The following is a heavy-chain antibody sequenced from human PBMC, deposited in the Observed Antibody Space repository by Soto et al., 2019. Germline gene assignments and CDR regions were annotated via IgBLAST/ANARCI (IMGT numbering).Heavy chain of an antibody. CDR1: GFTFSSYW. V-gene: IGHV3-74*01. CDR3: AREWYYYYYMDV. Sequence: PGGSLRLSCAASGFTFSSYWMHWVRQAPGKGLVWVSRINSDGSSTSYADSVKGRFTISRDNAKNTLYLQMNSLRAEDTAVYYCAREWYYYYYMDVWGKGTTVTVSS. J-gene: IGHJ6*03. CDR2: INSDGSST.